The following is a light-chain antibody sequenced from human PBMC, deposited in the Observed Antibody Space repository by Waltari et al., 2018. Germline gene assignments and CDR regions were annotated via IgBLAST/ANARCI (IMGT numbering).Light chain of an antibody. V-gene: IGKV3-15*01. CDR1: QSVSSD. J-gene: IGKJ4*01. CDR3: QQYNNWPPLT. Sequence: EILMTQSPGTLSVYPGERATLSCRASQSVSSDLAWYQQKPGQAPRLLIYEASTRATGIPDRFSGRGSGTEFTLTISSLQPEDFGLYYCQQYNNWPPLTFGGGTKVEIK. CDR2: EAS.